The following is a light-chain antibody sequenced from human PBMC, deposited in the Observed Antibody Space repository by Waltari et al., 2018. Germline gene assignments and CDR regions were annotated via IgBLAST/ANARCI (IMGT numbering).Light chain of an antibody. CDR2: SNS. J-gene: IGLJ3*02. CDR1: SSNIGAGYD. V-gene: IGLV1-40*01. Sequence: QSVLTQPPSVSGAPGQRVTISCTGSSSNIGAGYDVPWYQQLPGTTPKLLIYSNSKRPSGVPDRFSGSTSGTSASLAITGLQAEDEADYYCQSYDSSLSGSGVFGGGTKLTVL. CDR3: QSYDSSLSGSGV.